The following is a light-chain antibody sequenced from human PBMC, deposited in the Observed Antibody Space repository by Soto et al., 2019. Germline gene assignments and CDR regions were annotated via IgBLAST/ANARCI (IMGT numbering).Light chain of an antibody. V-gene: IGLV2-8*01. Sequence: QSALTQPPSASGSPGQSVTISCTGTSSDVGGDNSVSWYQQHPGKTPKLMIYEVSKRPSGVPDRFSGSKSGNTASLTVSGLQAEDEADYYCSSYAGNNNLVFGGGTKLTV. CDR1: SSDVGGDNS. CDR3: SSYAGNNNLV. CDR2: EVS. J-gene: IGLJ2*01.